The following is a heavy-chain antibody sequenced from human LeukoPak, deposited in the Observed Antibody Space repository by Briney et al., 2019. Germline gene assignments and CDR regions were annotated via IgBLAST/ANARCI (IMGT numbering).Heavy chain of an antibody. CDR3: ARLSVREWLYFDY. D-gene: IGHD3-3*01. CDR1: GGSIGASINSPNW. J-gene: IGHJ4*02. CDR2: NFHSGST. Sequence: SGTLSLTCAVSGGSIGASINSPNWWSWVRQPPGKGLEWIGENFHSGSTNYNPSLKSRVTMSVDTSKNQFSLKLSSVTAADTAVYYCARLSVREWLYFDYWGQGTLVTVSS. V-gene: IGHV4-4*02.